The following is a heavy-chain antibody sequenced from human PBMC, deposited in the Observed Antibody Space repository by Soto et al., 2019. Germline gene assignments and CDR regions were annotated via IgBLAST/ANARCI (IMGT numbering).Heavy chain of an antibody. CDR3: AVAGYNWNDFRFDP. CDR1: GFTFTSSA. J-gene: IGHJ5*02. V-gene: IGHV1-58*01. Sequence: PVKVSCTASGFTFTSSAVQWVRQARGQRLEWIGWIVVGSGNTNYAQKFQERVTITRDMSTSTAYMELSSLRSEDTAVYYCAVAGYNWNDFRFDPWGQGTLVTVSS. D-gene: IGHD1-20*01. CDR2: IVVGSGNT.